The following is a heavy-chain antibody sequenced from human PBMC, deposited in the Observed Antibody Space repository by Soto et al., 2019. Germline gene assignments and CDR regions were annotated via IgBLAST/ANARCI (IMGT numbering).Heavy chain of an antibody. CDR3: VRSKGGYSYGTPFDY. CDR2: ISWNSGNI. J-gene: IGHJ4*02. Sequence: EVQLEESGGALVQPGRSLRLSCAASGFTFDDYAMYWVRQVLGKGLEWVSSISWNSGNIGYADSVKGRFTTSRDNAENSLLLQMNRLRPEDTALYYCVRSKGGYSYGTPFDYWGQGTLVTVSS. CDR1: GFTFDDYA. D-gene: IGHD5-18*01. V-gene: IGHV3-9*01.